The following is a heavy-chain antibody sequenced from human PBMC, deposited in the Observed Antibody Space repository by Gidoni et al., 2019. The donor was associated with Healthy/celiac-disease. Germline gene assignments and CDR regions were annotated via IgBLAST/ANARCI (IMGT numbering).Heavy chain of an antibody. CDR2: ISSSSSYI. CDR3: ARGGTRGIVVVPAALIDY. D-gene: IGHD2-2*01. CDR1: GFTFSSYS. V-gene: IGHV3-21*01. J-gene: IGHJ4*02. Sequence: EVQLVESGGGLVKPGGSLRLSCAASGFTFSSYSVNWVRQAPGKGLEWVSSISSSSSYIYYADSVKGRFTISRDNAKNSLYLQMNSLRAEDTAVYYCARGGTRGIVVVPAALIDYWGQGTLVTVSS.